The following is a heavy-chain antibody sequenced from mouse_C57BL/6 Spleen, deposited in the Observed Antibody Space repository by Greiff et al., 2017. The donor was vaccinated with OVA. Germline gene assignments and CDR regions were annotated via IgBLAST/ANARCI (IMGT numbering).Heavy chain of an antibody. V-gene: IGHV5-17*01. CDR1: GFTFSDYG. CDR3: ARSGYCAYYFDY. CDR2: ISSGSSTI. Sequence: EVQLVESGGGLVKPGGSLKLSCAASGFTFSDYGMHWVRQAPEQGLEWVAYISSGSSTIYYADTVKGRFTISRDNAKNTLFLQMTSLRSEDTAMYYCARSGYCAYYFDYWGQGTTLTVSS. D-gene: IGHD2-3*01. J-gene: IGHJ2*01.